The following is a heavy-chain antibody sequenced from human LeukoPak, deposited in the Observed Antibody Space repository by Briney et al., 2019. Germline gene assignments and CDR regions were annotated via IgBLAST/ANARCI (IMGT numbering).Heavy chain of an antibody. V-gene: IGHV3-30*03. D-gene: IGHD3-10*01. J-gene: IGHJ4*02. Sequence: KTGGSLRLSCAASGFTFNSYGLHWVRQAPGKGLEWVAVISYDGSNKYYADSVKGRFTISRDNSKNTLYLQMNSLRAEDTAVYYCGRRGGTWPKYYDYWGQGSLVTVSS. CDR3: GRRGGTWPKYYDY. CDR1: GFTFNSYG. CDR2: ISYDGSNK.